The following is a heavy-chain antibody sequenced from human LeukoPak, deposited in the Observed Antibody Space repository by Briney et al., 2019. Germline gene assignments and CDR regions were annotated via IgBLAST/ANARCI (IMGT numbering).Heavy chain of an antibody. D-gene: IGHD2-8*01. CDR1: GFTFSNHW. Sequence: GGSLRLSCVASGFTFSNHWLHWVRQGPGKGLVWVSRINGDGTSTIYADSVKGRFTISRDNAKSTMYLQMNSLRAEDTAVYYCARTGNGGDLDVWGQGTMVTVSS. CDR3: ARTGNGGDLDV. J-gene: IGHJ3*01. V-gene: IGHV3-74*01. CDR2: INGDGTST.